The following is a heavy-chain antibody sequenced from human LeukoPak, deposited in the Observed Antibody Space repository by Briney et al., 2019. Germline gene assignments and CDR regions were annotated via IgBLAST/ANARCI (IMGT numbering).Heavy chain of an antibody. CDR1: GFTFTSSW. CDR3: AKYYVWSCDY. D-gene: IGHD3-16*01. Sequence: GGSLRLSCAASGFTFTSSWMSWVRQTPGKGLEWVAGIKPDGSETFYSDSVRGRFTISRDNAKNSLSLQINSLRGEDTAVYYCAKYYVWSCDYWGPGILVIVSS. CDR2: IKPDGSET. J-gene: IGHJ4*02. V-gene: IGHV3-7*01.